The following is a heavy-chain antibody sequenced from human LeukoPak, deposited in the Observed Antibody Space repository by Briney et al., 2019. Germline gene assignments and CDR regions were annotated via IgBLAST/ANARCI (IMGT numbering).Heavy chain of an antibody. CDR3: ARGKFLEWLFPFDY. D-gene: IGHD3-3*01. CDR1: GYTFTGYY. J-gene: IGHJ4*02. V-gene: IGHV1-2*02. Sequence: ASVKLSCKASGYTFTGYYMHWVRQAPGQGLEWMGWINPNSGGTNYAQKFQGRVTMTRDTSISTAYMELSRLRSDDTAVYYCARGKFLEWLFPFDYWGQGTLVTVSS. CDR2: INPNSGGT.